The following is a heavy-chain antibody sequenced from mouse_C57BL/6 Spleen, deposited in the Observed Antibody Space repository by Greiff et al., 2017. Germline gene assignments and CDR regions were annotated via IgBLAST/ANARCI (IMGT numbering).Heavy chain of an antibody. Sequence: QVQLKQSGAELVRPGASVTLSCKASGYTFTDYEMHWVKQTPVHGLEWIGAIDPETGGTAYNQKFKGKAILTADKSSSTAYMELRSLTSEDSAVYYCTRWRPYYAMDYWGQGTSVTVSS. CDR2: IDPETGGT. J-gene: IGHJ4*01. CDR1: GYTFTDYE. CDR3: TRWRPYYAMDY. V-gene: IGHV1-15*01.